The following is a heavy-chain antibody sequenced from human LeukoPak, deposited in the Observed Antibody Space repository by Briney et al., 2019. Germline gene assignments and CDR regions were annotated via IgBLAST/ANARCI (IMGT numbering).Heavy chain of an antibody. CDR2: ISGSGGST. J-gene: IGHJ3*02. CDR1: GFTFSSYA. CDR3: AKDTIAVPAAGAFDI. Sequence: GGSLRLSCAASGFTFSSYAMSWVRQAPGKGLEWVSAISGSGGSTYCADSVKGRFTISRDNSKNTLYLQMNSLRAEDTAVYYCAKDTIAVPAAGAFDIWGQGTMVTVSS. V-gene: IGHV3-23*01. D-gene: IGHD2-2*01.